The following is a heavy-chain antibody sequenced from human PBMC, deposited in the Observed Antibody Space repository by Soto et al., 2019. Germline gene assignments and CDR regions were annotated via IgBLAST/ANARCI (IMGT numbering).Heavy chain of an antibody. J-gene: IGHJ6*02. CDR2: INTHNGNT. V-gene: IGHV1-18*01. D-gene: IGHD3-16*01. CDR1: GYTFTTYG. Sequence: QVQLEQSAPEVKKPGASVKVSCKASGYTFTTYGISWVRQAPGQGLEWLGWINTHNGNTNYAQNLQGRVIMTADTSTSTAYMELRSPRSDATAIYYCTREGSAPYDYYGMDAWGQGTTVTVSS. CDR3: TREGSAPYDYYGMDA.